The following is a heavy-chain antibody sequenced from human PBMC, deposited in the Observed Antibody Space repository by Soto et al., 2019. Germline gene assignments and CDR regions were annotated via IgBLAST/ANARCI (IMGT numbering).Heavy chain of an antibody. J-gene: IGHJ3*02. CDR3: ARDQCYGGTCFDDSFDI. D-gene: IGHD2-15*01. V-gene: IGHV1-3*04. CDR2: INTGNGET. CDR1: GITLTDYS. Sequence: KAAGKASGITLTDYSLHWVRQAPGLSFEWMGWINTGNGETKYSQKFQGRVTVTRDASARTAYMELRSLRSEDTAVYYCARDQCYGGTCFDDSFDIWGQGTMVTVSS.